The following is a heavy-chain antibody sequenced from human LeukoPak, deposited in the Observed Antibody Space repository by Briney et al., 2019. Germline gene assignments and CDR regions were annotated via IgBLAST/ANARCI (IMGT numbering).Heavy chain of an antibody. V-gene: IGHV5-51*01. CDR3: ARHRAIAAALDAFDI. CDR2: IYPGDSDT. J-gene: IGHJ3*02. Sequence: GESLKISCKGSGYSFTSYWIGWVRQMPGKGLEWMGIIYPGDSDTRYSPSSQGQVTISADKSISTAYLQWSSLKASDTAMYYCARHRAIAAALDAFDIWGQGTMVTVSS. CDR1: GYSFTSYW. D-gene: IGHD6-13*01.